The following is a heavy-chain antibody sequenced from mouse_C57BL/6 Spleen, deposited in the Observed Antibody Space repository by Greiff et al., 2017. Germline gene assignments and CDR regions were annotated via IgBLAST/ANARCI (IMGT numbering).Heavy chain of an antibody. V-gene: IGHV1-52*01. CDR3: ARSGWLYYFDY. D-gene: IGHD3-1*01. Sequence: QVQLKQPGAELVRPGSSVKLSCKASGYTFTSYWLHWVKQRPIQGLEWIGNIDPSDSETHYNQKFKDKATLTVDKSSSTAYMQLSSLTSEDSAVYYCARSGWLYYFDYWGQGTTLTVSS. J-gene: IGHJ2*01. CDR1: GYTFTSYW. CDR2: IDPSDSET.